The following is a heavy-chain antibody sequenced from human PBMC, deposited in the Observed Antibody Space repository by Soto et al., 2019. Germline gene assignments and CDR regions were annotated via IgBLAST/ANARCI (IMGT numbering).Heavy chain of an antibody. V-gene: IGHV3-23*01. Sequence: GGSLRLSCAASGFTFSRYAMSWVRQAPGMGLEWVSSISGSGGSTYDADSVKGRFTISRDNSKNTLYLQMNSLRAEDTAVYYCANTLDYYHMDVWGKGTTVTVSS. D-gene: IGHD3-10*01. CDR3: ANTLDYYHMDV. CDR2: ISGSGGST. CDR1: GFTFSRYA. J-gene: IGHJ6*03.